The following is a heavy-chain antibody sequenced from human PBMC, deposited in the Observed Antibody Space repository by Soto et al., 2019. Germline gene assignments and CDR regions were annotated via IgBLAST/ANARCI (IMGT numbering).Heavy chain of an antibody. J-gene: IGHJ5*02. D-gene: IGHD3-10*01. V-gene: IGHV4-31*03. Sequence: SETLSLTCTVSRGCISSGGYYWSWLRYRPEEGLEWIGCIYYSGTTQYNPYLRSRCSMSVDTSKSQLSLRLRFVTVADTAIYYCARGRTYYDPWGQGTLVTVSS. CDR3: ARGRTYYDP. CDR2: IYYSGTT. CDR1: RGCISSGGYY.